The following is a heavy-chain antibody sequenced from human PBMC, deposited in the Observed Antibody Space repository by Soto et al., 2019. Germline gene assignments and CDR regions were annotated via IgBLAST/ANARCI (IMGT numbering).Heavy chain of an antibody. CDR3: ARELSIAARQDAFDI. CDR2: ISSSGSTI. V-gene: IGHV3-48*03. Sequence: GGSLRLYCAASGFTFSSYEMNWVRQAPGKGLEWVSYISSSGSTIYYADSVKGRFTISRDNAKNSLYLQMNSLRAEDTAVYYCARELSIAARQDAFDIWGQGTMVTVSS. D-gene: IGHD6-6*01. CDR1: GFTFSSYE. J-gene: IGHJ3*02.